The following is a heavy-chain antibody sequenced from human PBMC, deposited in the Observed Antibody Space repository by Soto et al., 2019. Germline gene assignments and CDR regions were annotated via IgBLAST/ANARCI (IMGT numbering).Heavy chain of an antibody. J-gene: IGHJ6*02. CDR2: MYYSGSS. CDR1: VGSMSPYY. V-gene: IGHV4-59*01. Sequence: SETLSLTCTVSVGSMSPYYWSWIRQPPGKGLEWIGCMYYSGSSNYSPSLKSRVTMSVDTSKNQLSLKLTSVTAADTAVYYCARGGGGSYYLYYYYYYGMDVWGQGTTVTVSS. D-gene: IGHD1-26*01. CDR3: ARGGGGSYYLYYYYYYGMDV.